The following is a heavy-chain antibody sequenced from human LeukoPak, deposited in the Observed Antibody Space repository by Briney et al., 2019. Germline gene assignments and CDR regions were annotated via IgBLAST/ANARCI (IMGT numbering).Heavy chain of an antibody. V-gene: IGHV1-2*06. CDR1: GYTFTGYY. CDR2: INPNSGGI. D-gene: IGHD2-15*01. Sequence: GASVKVSCKASGYTFTGYYMHWVRQAPGQGLEWMGRINPNSGGINYAQKFQGRVTMTRDTSISTAYMELSRLRSDDTAVYYCASVCSGGSCYSGYYFDYWGQGTLVPVSS. J-gene: IGHJ4*02. CDR3: ASVCSGGSCYSGYYFDY.